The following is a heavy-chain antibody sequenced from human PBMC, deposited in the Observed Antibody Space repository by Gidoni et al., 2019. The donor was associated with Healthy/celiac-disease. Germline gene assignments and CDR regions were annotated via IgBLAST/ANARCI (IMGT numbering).Heavy chain of an antibody. CDR3: ARQYCSSTSCYHGYNWFDP. CDR2: IYYSGST. Sequence: QLQLQESGPGLGKPSETLSLTCTVSGGSISSSSYYWGWIRQPPGKGLEWIGSIYYSGSTYYNPSLKSRVTISVDTSKNQFSLKLSSVTAADTAVYYCARQYCSSTSCYHGYNWFDPWGQGTLVTVSS. J-gene: IGHJ5*02. CDR1: GGSISSSSYY. V-gene: IGHV4-39*01. D-gene: IGHD2-2*01.